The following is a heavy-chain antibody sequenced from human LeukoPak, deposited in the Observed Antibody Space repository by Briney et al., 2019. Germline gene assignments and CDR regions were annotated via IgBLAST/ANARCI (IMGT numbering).Heavy chain of an antibody. CDR3: TKETVNGVNPGEY. V-gene: IGHV3-53*01. J-gene: IGHJ4*02. Sequence: PGGSLRLSCAASGFTVSTNYMTWVRQAPGKGLEWVSVIYSGGDTYYADSVNGRFTISRDDSKNTLFLQMNSLRVEDTAVYYCTKETVNGVNPGEYWGQGTLVTVSS. CDR1: GFTVSTNY. CDR2: IYSGGDT. D-gene: IGHD4-23*01.